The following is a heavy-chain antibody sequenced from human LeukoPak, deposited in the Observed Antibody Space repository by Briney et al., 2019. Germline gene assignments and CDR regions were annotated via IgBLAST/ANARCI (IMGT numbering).Heavy chain of an antibody. D-gene: IGHD3-9*01. CDR2: IRYDGSNK. CDR3: AKDRVLRYFDWLFDLDY. J-gene: IGHJ4*02. CDR1: GFTFSNYA. V-gene: IGHV3-30*02. Sequence: GGSLRLSCAASGFTFSNYAMSWVRQAPGKGLEWVAFIRYDGSNKYYADSVKGRFTISRDNSTNTLYLQMNSLRAEDTAVYHCAKDRVLRYFDWLFDLDYWGQGTLVTVSS.